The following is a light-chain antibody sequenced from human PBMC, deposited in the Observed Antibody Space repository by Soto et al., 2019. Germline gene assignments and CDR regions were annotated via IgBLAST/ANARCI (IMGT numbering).Light chain of an antibody. Sequence: EIVLTQSPGTLSSSPGERATLSCRASQSVSSTYLAWYQQKPGQAPRLLIYGASSRASGIPDRFSGSGSGTDFTLTISSLQPDDFATYYCQQYDDYPLTFGGGTKVDI. J-gene: IGKJ4*01. CDR2: GAS. CDR3: QQYDDYPLT. V-gene: IGKV3-20*01. CDR1: QSVSSTY.